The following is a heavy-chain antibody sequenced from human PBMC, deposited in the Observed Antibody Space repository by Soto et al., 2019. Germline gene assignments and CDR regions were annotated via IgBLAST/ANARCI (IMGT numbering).Heavy chain of an antibody. V-gene: IGHV4-31*03. D-gene: IGHD6-13*01. CDR2: IYYSGST. CDR1: GGSISSGGYY. Sequence: SETLSLTCTVSGGSISSGGYYWSWIRQHPGKGLEWIGYIYYSGSTYYNPSLKSRVTISVDTSKNQFSLKLSSVTAADTAVYYCARALWGIAAAGNFDYWGQGTLVTVSS. CDR3: ARALWGIAAAGNFDY. J-gene: IGHJ4*02.